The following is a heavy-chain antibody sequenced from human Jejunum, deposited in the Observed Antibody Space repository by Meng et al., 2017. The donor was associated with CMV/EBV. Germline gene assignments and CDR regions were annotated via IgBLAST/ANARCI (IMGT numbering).Heavy chain of an antibody. D-gene: IGHD6-13*01. CDR2: IGYARTT. J-gene: IGHJ5*02. Sequence: GTYYWSYVRQPPGKGLEWIESIGYARTTNDKPTHQGRVTVSLDTSKKEFSLKVISLTAADTADDYGARGGAPAGTSWPIDWFDPWGQGAVVTVSS. CDR3: ARGGAPAGTSWPIDWFDP. CDR1: GTYY. V-gene: IGHV4-61*01.